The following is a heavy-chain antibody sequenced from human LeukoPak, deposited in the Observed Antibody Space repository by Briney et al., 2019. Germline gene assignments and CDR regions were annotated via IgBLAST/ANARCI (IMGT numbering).Heavy chain of an antibody. Sequence: GGSLRLSCAASGFTFSSYAMSWVRQAPGKGLEWVSGISWNSGSIGYADSVKGRFTISRDNAKNSLYLQMNSLRAEDTALYYCANLPEGDYWGQGTLVTVSS. CDR1: GFTFSSYA. CDR3: ANLPEGDY. CDR2: ISWNSGSI. J-gene: IGHJ4*02. V-gene: IGHV3-9*01.